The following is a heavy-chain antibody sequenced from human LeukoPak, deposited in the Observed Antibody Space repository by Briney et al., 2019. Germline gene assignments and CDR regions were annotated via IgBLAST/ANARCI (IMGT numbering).Heavy chain of an antibody. CDR1: GGSISSSSYY. Sequence: SETLSLTCTVSGGSISSSSYYWGWIRQPPGKGLEWIGSIYYSGSTYYNPSLNSRVTISVDTSKNQFSLELSSVTAADTAVYYCASPSDPATVRAPFDSWGQGTLVTVSS. CDR2: IYYSGST. V-gene: IGHV4-39*01. J-gene: IGHJ4*02. CDR3: ASPSDPATVRAPFDS. D-gene: IGHD4-17*01.